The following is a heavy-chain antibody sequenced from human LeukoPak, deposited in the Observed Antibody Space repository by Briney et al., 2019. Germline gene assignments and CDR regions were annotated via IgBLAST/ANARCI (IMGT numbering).Heavy chain of an antibody. Sequence: SETLSLTCTVSGGSINSYYWSWIRQPPGKGLEWIGYIYYSGSTNYNPSLKSRVTISVDTSKNQFSLKLSSVTAADTAVYYCARAYSGYDYVDYWGQGTLVTVSS. CDR2: IYYSGST. CDR1: GGSINSYY. V-gene: IGHV4-59*01. J-gene: IGHJ4*02. CDR3: ARAYSGYDYVDY. D-gene: IGHD5-12*01.